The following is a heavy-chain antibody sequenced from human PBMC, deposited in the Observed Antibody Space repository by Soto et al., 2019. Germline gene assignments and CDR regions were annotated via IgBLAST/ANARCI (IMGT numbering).Heavy chain of an antibody. D-gene: IGHD3-3*01. V-gene: IGHV3-23*01. Sequence: GSLRLSCAASGFTFNSYAMSWVRQSPGKGLECVAALSGSGDNTYYAHSVKGRFTISRDNSKNTLYLQMNSLRAEDTAVYFCAKDNNYDFWSGYPYYFDYWGQGTLVTVSS. J-gene: IGHJ4*02. CDR2: LSGSGDNT. CDR3: AKDNNYDFWSGYPYYFDY. CDR1: GFTFNSYA.